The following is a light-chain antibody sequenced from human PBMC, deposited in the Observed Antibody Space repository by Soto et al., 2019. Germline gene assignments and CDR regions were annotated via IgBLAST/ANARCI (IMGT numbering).Light chain of an antibody. CDR3: QQFGSSIPHT. CDR1: QGIANY. J-gene: IGKJ2*01. Sequence: DIPMTQSPSSLSASVGDRVTITCRASQGIANYLAWYQQKPGKVPKLLIYAASTLEPGVPSRFSGSGFGTDFTLSISSLQPEDFGVYYCQQFGSSIPHTFGQGTKLEIK. CDR2: AAS. V-gene: IGKV1-27*01.